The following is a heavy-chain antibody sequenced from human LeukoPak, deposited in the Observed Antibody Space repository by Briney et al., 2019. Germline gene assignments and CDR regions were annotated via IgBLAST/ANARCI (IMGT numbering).Heavy chain of an antibody. CDR3: ARGGCTNGVCYNTDY. V-gene: IGHV3-30*02. CDR2: IRYDGSNK. CDR1: GFTFSTYG. J-gene: IGHJ4*02. Sequence: PGGSLRLSCAASGFTFSTYGMHWVRQAPGKGLEWVAFIRYDGSNKDYADFVKGRFTISRDNSKNTLYLQMNSLRAEDTAVYYCARGGCTNGVCYNTDYWGQGTLVTVSS. D-gene: IGHD2-8*01.